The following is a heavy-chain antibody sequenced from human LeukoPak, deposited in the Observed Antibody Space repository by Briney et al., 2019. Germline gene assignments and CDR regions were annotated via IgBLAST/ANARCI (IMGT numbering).Heavy chain of an antibody. Sequence: PSETLSLTCTVSGGSITSSSYYWGWIRQPPGKGLQWIGSFYYSGSTYYNPSLKSGVTIYVDTSKNQFSLKLSSVTAADTAVYYCARGRRDGYNLEYFDKWGQGTLVTVSS. CDR3: ARGRRDGYNLEYFDK. J-gene: IGHJ4*02. V-gene: IGHV4-39*01. D-gene: IGHD5-24*01. CDR1: GGSITSSSYY. CDR2: FYYSGST.